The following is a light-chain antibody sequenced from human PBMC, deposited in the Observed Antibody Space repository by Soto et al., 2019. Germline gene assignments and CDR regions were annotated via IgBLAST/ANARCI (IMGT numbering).Light chain of an antibody. Sequence: EIVLTQSPGTLSLSPGARAPLSCRASQNVANYLDWYPQHPGQAPRLLIYDASNRATGIPARFSGSGSETDFTLTISSLEPEDFAVYYCQQYGSSPWITFGQGT. CDR1: QNVANY. J-gene: IGKJ5*01. CDR3: QQYGSSPWIT. CDR2: DAS. V-gene: IGKV3-20*01.